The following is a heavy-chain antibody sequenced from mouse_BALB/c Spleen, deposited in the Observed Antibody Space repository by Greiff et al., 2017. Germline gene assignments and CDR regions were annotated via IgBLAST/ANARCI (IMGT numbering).Heavy chain of an antibody. CDR2: IWAGGST. CDR3: ARLYYGSTYAMDY. Sequence: QVQLQQSGPGLVAPSQSLSITCTVSGFSLTSYGVHWVRQPPGKGLEWLGVIWAGGSTNYNSALMSRLSISKDNSKSQVFLKMNSLQTDDTAMYYCARLYYGSTYAMDYWGQGTSVTVSS. CDR1: GFSLTSYG. J-gene: IGHJ4*01. V-gene: IGHV2-9*02. D-gene: IGHD1-1*01.